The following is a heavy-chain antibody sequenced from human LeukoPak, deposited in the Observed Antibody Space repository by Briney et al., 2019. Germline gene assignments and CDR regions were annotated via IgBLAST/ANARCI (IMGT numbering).Heavy chain of an antibody. CDR1: GFTPDDYA. CDR3: ARDLLPGGADV. CDR2: IYWRSDGK. J-gene: IGHJ6*02. Sequence: GGSLRLSCAASGFTPDDYAIHWVRQVPGKGLEWVSGIYWRSDGKGYADSVKGRFTISKDKAKNFLYLQMNSLRAEDTALYYCARDLLPGGADVWGQGTAVIVSS. V-gene: IGHV3-9*02. D-gene: IGHD3-10*01.